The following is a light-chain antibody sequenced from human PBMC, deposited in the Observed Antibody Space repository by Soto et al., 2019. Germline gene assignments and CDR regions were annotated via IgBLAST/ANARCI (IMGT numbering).Light chain of an antibody. CDR2: ANN. V-gene: IGLV1-40*01. J-gene: IGLJ2*01. Sequence: QSVLTQPPSLSGAPGQRVTLSCTGSSSNIGAGFDVHWYQQLPGTAPKLLIYANNYRPSGVPDRFSGSKSGTSASLAITGLQAEDEADYYCHSYDSSLSGYVVFGGGTKLTVL. CDR3: HSYDSSLSGYVV. CDR1: SSNIGAGFD.